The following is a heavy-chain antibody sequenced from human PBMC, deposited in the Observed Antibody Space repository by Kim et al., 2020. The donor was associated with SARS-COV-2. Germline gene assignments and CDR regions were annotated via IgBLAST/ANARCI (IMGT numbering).Heavy chain of an antibody. Sequence: QKFQGRVTITADESTSTAYMELSSLRSEDTAVYYCARGRLVVTLYDAFDIWGQGTMVTVSS. V-gene: IGHV1-69*01. J-gene: IGHJ3*02. CDR3: ARGRLVVTLYDAFDI. D-gene: IGHD2-21*02.